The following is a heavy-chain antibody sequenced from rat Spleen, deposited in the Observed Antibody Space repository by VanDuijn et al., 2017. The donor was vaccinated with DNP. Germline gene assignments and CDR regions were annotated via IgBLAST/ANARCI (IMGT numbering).Heavy chain of an antibody. Sequence: EVQLVESGGGLVQPGRSLKLSCAASGFTFSHYNMAWVRQAPTKGLEWIALIYYDSSNKYYADSVKGRFPISRDNSKNTLYLEMNSLRSEDTAMYYCARQTGRGYFDFWGPGTMVTVSS. CDR1: GFTFSHYN. CDR2: IYYDSSNK. CDR3: ARQTGRGYFDF. V-gene: IGHV5-50*01. D-gene: IGHD5-1*01. J-gene: IGHJ1*01.